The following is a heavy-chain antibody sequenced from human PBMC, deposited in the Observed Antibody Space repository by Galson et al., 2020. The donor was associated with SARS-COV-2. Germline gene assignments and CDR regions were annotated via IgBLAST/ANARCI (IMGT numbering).Heavy chain of an antibody. D-gene: IGHD6-6*01. CDR1: GFSLSNTRMG. Sequence: ESGPTLVKPTETLTLTCTVSGFSLSNTRMGVSWIRQPPGKALEWLAHIFSNDEKSYSTSLKSRLTISKDTSKSQVVLTMTNMGPVDTATYYCARRQLVLGYGMDVWGQGTTVTVSS. CDR3: ARRQLVLGYGMDV. CDR2: IFSNDEK. J-gene: IGHJ6*02. V-gene: IGHV2-26*01.